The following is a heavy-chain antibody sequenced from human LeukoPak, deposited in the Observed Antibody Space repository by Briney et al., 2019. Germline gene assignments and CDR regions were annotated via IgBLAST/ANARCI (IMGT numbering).Heavy chain of an antibody. V-gene: IGHV3-48*03. D-gene: IGHD3-10*02. J-gene: IGHJ6*04. CDR1: GFTFSSYE. Sequence: GGSLRLSCAASGFTFSSYEMNWVRQAPGKGLEWVLYISSSGSTIYYADSVKGRFTISRDNAKNSLYLHMNSLRAEDTAVYYCAELGITMIGGVWGKGTTVTISS. CDR3: AELGITMIGGV. CDR2: ISSSGSTI.